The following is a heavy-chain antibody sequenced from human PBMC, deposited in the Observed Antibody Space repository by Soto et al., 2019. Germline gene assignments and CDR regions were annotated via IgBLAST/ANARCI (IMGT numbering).Heavy chain of an antibody. Sequence: QVQLQQSGPGLVKPSETLSLTCTVSSGPSRSHNWGWIRQPPGGGLEWSGYIYHTGDTSYNPSLSSRVTISPDTSTNHISLTLRSVTAADTAVYYCVRQGIGDLHGLVDVWGPGTRVSVSS. CDR1: SGPSRSHN. V-gene: IGHV4-59*08. D-gene: IGHD4-17*01. J-gene: IGHJ6*02. CDR3: VRQGIGDLHGLVDV. CDR2: IYHTGDT.